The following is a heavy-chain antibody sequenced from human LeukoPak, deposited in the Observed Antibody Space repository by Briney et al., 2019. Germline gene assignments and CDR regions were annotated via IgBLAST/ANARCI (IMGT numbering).Heavy chain of an antibody. J-gene: IGHJ4*02. CDR2: IIPIFGTA. V-gene: IGHV1-69*05. CDR3: ARELHVERDDY. D-gene: IGHD1-1*01. Sequence: GASVKVSCKASGGTFSSCAISWVRQAPGQGLEWMGGIIPIFGTANYAQKLQGGVTMTTDTSTSTAYMELRGLRSDDTAVYYCARELHVERDDYWGQGTLVTVSS. CDR1: GGTFSSCA.